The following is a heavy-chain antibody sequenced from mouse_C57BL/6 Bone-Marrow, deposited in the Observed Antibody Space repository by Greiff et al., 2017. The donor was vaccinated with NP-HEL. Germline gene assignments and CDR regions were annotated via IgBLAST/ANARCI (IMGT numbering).Heavy chain of an antibody. CDR1: GYTFTDYY. V-gene: IGHV1-76*01. CDR2: IYPGSGNT. D-gene: IGHD2-3*01. Sequence: QVQLKESGAELVRPGASVKLSCKASGYTFTDYYINWVKQRPGQGLEWIARIYPGSGNTYYNEKFKGKATLTAEKSSSTAYMQLSSLTSEDSAVYFCARKGDGYYLDYWGQGTTLTVSS. J-gene: IGHJ2*01. CDR3: ARKGDGYYLDY.